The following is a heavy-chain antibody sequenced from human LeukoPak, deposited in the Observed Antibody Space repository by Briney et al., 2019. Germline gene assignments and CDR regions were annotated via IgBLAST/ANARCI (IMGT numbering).Heavy chain of an antibody. CDR1: GFTFSSYG. V-gene: IGHV3-30*02. D-gene: IGHD2-15*01. Sequence: GGSLRLSCAASGFTFSSYGMHWVRQAPGKGLEWVAFIRYDGSNKYYADSVKGRFTISRDNSKNTLYLQMNSLRAEDTALYYCARDQGQGVDFFDFWGQGVLVTVSS. J-gene: IGHJ4*02. CDR2: IRYDGSNK. CDR3: ARDQGQGVDFFDF.